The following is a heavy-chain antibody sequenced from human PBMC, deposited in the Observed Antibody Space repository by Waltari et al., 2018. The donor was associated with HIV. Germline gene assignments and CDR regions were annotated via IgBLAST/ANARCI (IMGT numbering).Heavy chain of an antibody. CDR1: GFRFDVFA. J-gene: IGHJ4*02. CDR3: AKDISSSPPSHFDY. D-gene: IGHD2-2*01. CDR2: ISWNNGVI. Sequence: EVRLVESGGGLVQPGRSLRLSCVASGFRFDVFALHWVRQAPGKGLEWVSGISWNNGVIGYADSVKGRFTVSRDNAKNSLYLEMDSLRPEDTALYFCAKDISSSPPSHFDYWGQGTLVTVSS. V-gene: IGHV3-9*01.